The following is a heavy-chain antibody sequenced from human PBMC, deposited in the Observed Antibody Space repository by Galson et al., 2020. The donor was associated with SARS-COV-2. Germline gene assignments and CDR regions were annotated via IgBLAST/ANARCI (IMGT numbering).Heavy chain of an antibody. CDR2: IYYTGST. V-gene: IGHV4-61*01. Sequence: SETLSLTCTVSGGSVYSGSYYWNWIRQPPGKGLESIGYIYYTGSTNYNPSLKSRVTISVDTARNQLSLKLTSVTAADTAVYYCAGGPTLVKYYFPFWGQGTLVTVSS. J-gene: IGHJ4*02. D-gene: IGHD6-6*01. CDR3: AGGPTLVKYYFPF. CDR1: GGSVYSGSYY.